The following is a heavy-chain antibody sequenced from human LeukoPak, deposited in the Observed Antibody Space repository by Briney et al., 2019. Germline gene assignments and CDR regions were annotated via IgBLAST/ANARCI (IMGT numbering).Heavy chain of an antibody. J-gene: IGHJ5*02. D-gene: IGHD2-21*02. V-gene: IGHV3-23*01. CDR1: RFTFNTFV. CDR2: IGGXXXXT. Sequence: GGSLRLSCTASRFTFNTFVMSXXRQAXGXXLXXXXAIGGXXXXTFYANSVKGRFTISRDNSKNTLFLQMNSLGAEDTAVYYCARSCFTSSGGACTSEGLNYFGPWGQGTLVTVSS. CDR3: ARSCFTSSGGACTSEGLNYFGP.